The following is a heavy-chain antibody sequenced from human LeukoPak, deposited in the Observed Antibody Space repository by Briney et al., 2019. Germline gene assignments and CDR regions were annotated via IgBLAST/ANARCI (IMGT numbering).Heavy chain of an antibody. V-gene: IGHV4-31*03. CDR1: GGSISSGGYY. Sequence: SETLSLTCTVPGGSISSGGYYWSWTRQHPGKGLEWIGYIYYSGSTYYNPSLKSRVTISVDTSKNQFSLKLSSVTAADTAVYYCVGTNYYDSSGFDYWGQGTLVTVSS. J-gene: IGHJ4*02. D-gene: IGHD3-22*01. CDR3: VGTNYYDSSGFDY. CDR2: IYYSGST.